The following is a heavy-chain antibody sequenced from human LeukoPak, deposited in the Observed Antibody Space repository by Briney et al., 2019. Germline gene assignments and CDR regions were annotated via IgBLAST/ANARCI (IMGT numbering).Heavy chain of an antibody. J-gene: IGHJ6*02. Sequence: ASVKVSCKVSGYTLTELSMHWVRQAPGKGLEWMGGFDPEDGETIYAQKFQGRVTMTEDTSTDTAYMELSSLRSEDTAVYYCATVPVVPAAKRDYYYYYGMDVWGQGTTVTVSS. CDR1: GYTLTELS. V-gene: IGHV1-24*01. CDR2: FDPEDGET. D-gene: IGHD2-2*01. CDR3: ATVPVVPAAKRDYYYYYGMDV.